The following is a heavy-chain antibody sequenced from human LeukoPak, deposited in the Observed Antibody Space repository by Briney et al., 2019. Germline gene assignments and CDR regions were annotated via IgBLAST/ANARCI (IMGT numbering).Heavy chain of an antibody. V-gene: IGHV5-51*01. CDR1: GYSFTSYW. J-gene: IGHJ4*02. Sequence: GESLKISCKGSGYSFTSYWIGWVRQMPGKGLEWMGIIYPGDSDTRYSPSFQGQVTISADKSISTAYLQWSSLKASDTAMYYCARQGPPPNYYDSSGYYSGEDYWGQGILVTVSS. CDR3: ARQGPPPNYYDSSGYYSGEDY. CDR2: IYPGDSDT. D-gene: IGHD3-22*01.